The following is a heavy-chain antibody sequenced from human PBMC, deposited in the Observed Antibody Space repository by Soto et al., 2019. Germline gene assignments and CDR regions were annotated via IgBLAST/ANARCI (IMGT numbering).Heavy chain of an antibody. CDR3: ARGYSPALGAPWARVNWFDP. CDR1: GGSMSNYY. CDR2: SYYIGST. D-gene: IGHD1-26*01. V-gene: IGHV4-59*01. Sequence: QVQLQESGPGRVKASETLSLTCTVSGGSMSNYYWSWIRQPPGKGLEWIGYSYYIGSTNYNPSLRSRVTMSVATSRNQLSLNLTSVTAADTPVYYCARGYSPALGAPWARVNWFDPWGQGTLVTVSS. J-gene: IGHJ5*02.